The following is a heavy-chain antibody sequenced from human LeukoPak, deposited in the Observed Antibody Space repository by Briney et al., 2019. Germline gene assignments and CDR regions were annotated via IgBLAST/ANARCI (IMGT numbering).Heavy chain of an antibody. CDR1: GGSISSYY. CDR3: ARGVVVVPAAMPRYFDL. V-gene: IGHV4-34*01. CDR2: INHSGST. D-gene: IGHD2-2*01. Sequence: PSETLSLTCTVSGGSISSYYWSWIRQPPGKGLEWIGEINHSGSTNYNPSLKSRVTISVDTSKNQFSLKLSSVTAADTAVYYCARGVVVVPAAMPRYFDLWGRGTLVTVSS. J-gene: IGHJ2*01.